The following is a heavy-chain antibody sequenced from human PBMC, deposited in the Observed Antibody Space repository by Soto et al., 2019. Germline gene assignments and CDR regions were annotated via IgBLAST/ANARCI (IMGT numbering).Heavy chain of an antibody. J-gene: IGHJ6*02. CDR2: INHSGST. V-gene: IGHV4-34*01. CDR3: AGVTGRYYYGMDV. Sequence: QVQLQQWGAGLLKPSETLSLTCAVYGGSFSGYYWSWIRQPPGKGLEWIGEINHSGSTNYNPSLXXRXXISVDTSKNPFSLRLSSVTAADTAVYYCAGVTGRYYYGMDVWGQGTTVTVSS. CDR1: GGSFSGYY.